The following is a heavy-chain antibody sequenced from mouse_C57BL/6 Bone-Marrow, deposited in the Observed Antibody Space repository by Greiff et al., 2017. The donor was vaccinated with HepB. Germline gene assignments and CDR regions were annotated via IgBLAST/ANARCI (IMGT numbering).Heavy chain of an antibody. D-gene: IGHD1-1*01. CDR1: GFTFSSYA. V-gene: IGHV5-4*01. CDR3: ARDAPVYYYDLWYFDV. J-gene: IGHJ1*03. Sequence: EVQLVESGGGLVKPGGSLKLSCAASGFTFSSYAMSWVRQTPEKRLEWVATISDGGSYTYYPDNVKGRFTISRDNAKNNLYLQMSHLKSEDTAMYYCARDAPVYYYDLWYFDVWGTGTTVTVSS. CDR2: ISDGGSYT.